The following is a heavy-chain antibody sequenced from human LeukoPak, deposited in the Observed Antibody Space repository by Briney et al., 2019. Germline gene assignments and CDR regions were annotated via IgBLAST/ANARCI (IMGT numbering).Heavy chain of an antibody. CDR1: GFTLSSYW. J-gene: IGHJ6*04. Sequence: PPGGSLRLSCEASGFTLSSYWMKWVRQAPGKGLEWVATVSEDGSGKYLVESVKDRFTISRDSAKNSLYLEMDSLTVEDTAVYFCARDDGDVWSKGTTVTVSS. CDR2: VSEDGSGK. V-gene: IGHV3-7*01. CDR3: ARDDGDV.